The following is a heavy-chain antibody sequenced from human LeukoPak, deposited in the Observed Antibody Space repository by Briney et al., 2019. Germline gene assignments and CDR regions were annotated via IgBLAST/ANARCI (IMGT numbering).Heavy chain of an antibody. CDR3: ASGLTFLGDSFDP. CDR1: GGSFSGYY. CDR2: INHSGST. Sequence: SETLSLTCAVYGGSFSGYYWSWIRQPPGKGLEWIGEINHSGSTNYNPSLKSRVTISVDTSKNQFSLKLSSVTAADTAVYYCASGLTFLGDSFDPGAKETLVTVS. J-gene: IGHJ5*02. V-gene: IGHV4-34*01. D-gene: IGHD3-16*01.